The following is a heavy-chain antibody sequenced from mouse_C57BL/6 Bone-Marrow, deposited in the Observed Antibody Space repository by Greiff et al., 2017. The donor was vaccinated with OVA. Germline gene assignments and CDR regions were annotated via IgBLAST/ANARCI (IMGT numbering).Heavy chain of an antibody. D-gene: IGHD1-1*01. CDR3: ASLAYYYGHSDY. J-gene: IGHJ2*01. CDR2: ISYDGSN. V-gene: IGHV3-6*01. Sequence: EVKLEESGPGLVKPSQSLSLTCSVTGYSITSGYYWNWIRQFPGNKLEWMGYISYDGSNNYNPSLKNRISITRDTSKNQFFLKLNSVTTEDTATYYCASLAYYYGHSDYWGQGTTLTVSS. CDR1: GYSITSGYY.